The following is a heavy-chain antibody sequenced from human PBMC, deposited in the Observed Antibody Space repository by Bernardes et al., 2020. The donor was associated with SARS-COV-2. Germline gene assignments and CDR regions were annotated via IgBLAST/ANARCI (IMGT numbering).Heavy chain of an antibody. Sequence: SATLSLTCTVSGGSISSYYWSWIRQPPGKGLEWIGYIYYSGSTNYNPSLKSRVTISVDTSKNQFSLKLSSVTAADTAVYYCARVREEYYYDSSGYGFPEYYFDYWGQGTLVTVSS. D-gene: IGHD3-22*01. V-gene: IGHV4-59*01. CDR3: ARVREEYYYDSSGYGFPEYYFDY. J-gene: IGHJ4*02. CDR2: IYYSGST. CDR1: GGSISSYY.